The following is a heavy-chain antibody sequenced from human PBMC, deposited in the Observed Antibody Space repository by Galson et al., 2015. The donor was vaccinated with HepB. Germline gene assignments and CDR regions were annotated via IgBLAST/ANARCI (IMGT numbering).Heavy chain of an antibody. CDR1: GFTFSSYA. V-gene: IGHV3-30*04. CDR2: ISYDGSNK. J-gene: IGHJ4*02. Sequence: SLRLSCAASGFTFSSYAMHWVRQAPGKGLEWVAVISYDGSNKYYADSVKGRFTISRDNSKNTLYLQMNSLRAEDTAVYYCARDYISIHYFDYWGQGTLVTVSS. D-gene: IGHD3-10*01. CDR3: ARDYISIHYFDY.